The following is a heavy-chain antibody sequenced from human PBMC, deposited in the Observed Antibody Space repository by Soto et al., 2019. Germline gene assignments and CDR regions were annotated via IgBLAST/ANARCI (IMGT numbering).Heavy chain of an antibody. CDR2: ISSSSSTI. J-gene: IGHJ5*02. V-gene: IGHV3-48*01. CDR3: VKEGYYYDSSGYYYGWFAP. D-gene: IGHD3-22*01. CDR1: GFTFSSYS. Sequence: PGGSLRLSCAASGFTFSSYSMNWFRQAPGKGLEWVSYISSSSSTIYYADSVKGRFTISRDNAKNSLYLQMNSLRAEDTAVYYCVKEGYYYDSSGYYYGWFAPWGQGTLVTVSS.